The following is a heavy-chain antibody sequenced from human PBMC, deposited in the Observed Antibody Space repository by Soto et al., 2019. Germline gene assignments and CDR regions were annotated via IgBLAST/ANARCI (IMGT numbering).Heavy chain of an antibody. D-gene: IGHD5-18*01. CDR1: GYTFTSYG. CDR3: ASSLLVGYGLEGESD. V-gene: IGHV1-18*01. J-gene: IGHJ4*02. CDR2: ISAYNGNT. Sequence: QVQLVQSGAEVKKPGASVKVSCKASGYTFTSYGISWVRQAPGQGLEWMGWISAYNGNTNYAPKRQGRVTMTTDTSTSTAYMKLRSLRSDDTAVYYCASSLLVGYGLEGESDWGQGTLVTVSS.